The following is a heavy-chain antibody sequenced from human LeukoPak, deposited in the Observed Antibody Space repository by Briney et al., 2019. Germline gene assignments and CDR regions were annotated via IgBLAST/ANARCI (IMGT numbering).Heavy chain of an antibody. V-gene: IGHV3-74*01. Sequence: GGSLRLSCAASEFTFSNYWKHWVRHAPGKGLVWGSRINTDGSSIKYADSVKGRFTICRDNAKNTLYLQMNSLTVEDTAVYYCARVSSGADYYDSSGFHYWGQGSLVTLSS. CDR2: INTDGSSI. CDR3: ARVSSGADYYDSSGFHY. CDR1: EFTFSNYW. D-gene: IGHD3-22*01. J-gene: IGHJ4*02.